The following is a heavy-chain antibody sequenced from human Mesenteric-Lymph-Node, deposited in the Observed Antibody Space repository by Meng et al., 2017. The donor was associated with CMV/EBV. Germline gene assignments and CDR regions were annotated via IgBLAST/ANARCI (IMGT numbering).Heavy chain of an antibody. V-gene: IGHV3-21*01. CDR2: ISSSSSYI. Sequence: ESLKISCAASGFTFSSYSMNWVRQAPGKGLEWVSSISSSSSYIYYADSVKGRFTISRDNAKNSLYLQMNSLRAEDTAVYYCARGGVPAATDYWGQGTLVTVSS. CDR3: ARGGVPAATDY. CDR1: GFTFSSYS. D-gene: IGHD2-2*01. J-gene: IGHJ4*02.